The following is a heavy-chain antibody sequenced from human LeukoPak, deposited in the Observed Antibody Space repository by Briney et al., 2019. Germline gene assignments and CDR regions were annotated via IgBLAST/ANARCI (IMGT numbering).Heavy chain of an antibody. V-gene: IGHV4-30-4*01. CDR1: GGSTSSGDYF. Sequence: SQTLSLTCTVSGGSTSSGDYFWSWIRQPPGTGLEWIGYIYYSGTTYYNPSLKSRVTISVDTSKNQFSLNLSSVTAADTAVYFCARETMAGHFDYWGQGTLVTVSS. D-gene: IGHD6-19*01. CDR2: IYYSGTT. CDR3: ARETMAGHFDY. J-gene: IGHJ4*02.